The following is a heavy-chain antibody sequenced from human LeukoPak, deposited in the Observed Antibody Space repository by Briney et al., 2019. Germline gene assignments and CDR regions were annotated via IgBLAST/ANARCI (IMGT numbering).Heavy chain of an antibody. Sequence: GGSLRLSCAASGFTFSSYSMNWVRQVPGKGLEWVSSISSSSSYIYYADSVKGRFTISRDNAKNSLYLQMNSLRAEDTAVYYCARGPYASGSYGRRGWVHYMDVWGKGTTVTISS. D-gene: IGHD3-10*01. V-gene: IGHV3-21*01. CDR1: GFTFSSYS. CDR2: ISSSSSYI. J-gene: IGHJ6*03. CDR3: ARGPYASGSYGRRGWVHYMDV.